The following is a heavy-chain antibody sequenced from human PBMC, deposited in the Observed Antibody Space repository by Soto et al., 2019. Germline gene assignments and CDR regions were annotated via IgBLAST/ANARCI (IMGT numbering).Heavy chain of an antibody. D-gene: IGHD3-22*01. CDR3: AKVGKWLLEYFQH. Sequence: PGGSLRLSCAASGFTFNSYGMHWVRQCPGNGLEWVSAISGSGGSTYYAGSVKGRFTISRDNSKDTLYLQMNSLRAEDTAVYYCAKVGKWLLEYFQHWGQGTLVTVSS. CDR1: GFTFNSYG. V-gene: IGHV3-23*01. J-gene: IGHJ1*01. CDR2: ISGSGGST.